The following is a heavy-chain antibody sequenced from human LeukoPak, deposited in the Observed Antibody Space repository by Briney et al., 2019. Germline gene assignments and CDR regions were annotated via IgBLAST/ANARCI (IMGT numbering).Heavy chain of an antibody. D-gene: IGHD6-13*01. CDR2: IYSGGST. CDR1: GFTFSSYA. CDR3: ARPGSWDSFDY. V-gene: IGHV3-66*04. Sequence: GGSLRLSCAASGFTFSSYAMSWVRQAPGKGLEWVSVIYSGGSTYYADSVKGRFTISRDNSKNTLYLQMNSLRAEDTAVYYCARPGSWDSFDYWGQGTLVTVSS. J-gene: IGHJ4*02.